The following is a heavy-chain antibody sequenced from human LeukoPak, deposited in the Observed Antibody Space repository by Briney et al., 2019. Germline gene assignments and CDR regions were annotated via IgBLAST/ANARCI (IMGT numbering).Heavy chain of an antibody. CDR3: AREGDILTGLYCFDY. J-gene: IGHJ4*02. D-gene: IGHD3-9*01. V-gene: IGHV3-11*01. CDR1: GFTFSDHY. Sequence: PGGSLRLSSAASGFTFSDHYMIWLRQAPGKGLEAISYISHNGETKYYADSVKGRLSISRDNAKSSLYLQMNSLRVEDTAVYYCAREGDILTGLYCFDYWGQGTLVTVSS. CDR2: ISHNGETK.